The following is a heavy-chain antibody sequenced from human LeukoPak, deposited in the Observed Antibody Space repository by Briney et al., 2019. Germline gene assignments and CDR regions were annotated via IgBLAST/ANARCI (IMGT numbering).Heavy chain of an antibody. Sequence: PSETLSLTCNVSGGSISSGDYYWSWIRQPPGKGLEWIGYIFYSGSTHHNPSLKSRVTISVDTSKSQFSLKLRSVTAADTAVYYCARLNHCSTTSCYWVDPWGQGTLVTVSS. D-gene: IGHD2-2*01. CDR3: ARLNHCSTTSCYWVDP. CDR1: GGSISSGDYY. V-gene: IGHV4-30-4*08. J-gene: IGHJ5*02. CDR2: IFYSGST.